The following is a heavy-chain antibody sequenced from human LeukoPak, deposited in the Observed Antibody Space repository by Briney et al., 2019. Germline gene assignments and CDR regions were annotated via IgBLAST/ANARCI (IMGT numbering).Heavy chain of an antibody. V-gene: IGHV3-30*03. Sequence: GGSLRLSCAASGFTFSSYGMHWVRQAPGKGLEWVAVISYDGSNKYYADSVKGRLTISRDNSKNTLYLQMNSLRAEDTAVYYCARAGGGDKQQLVWYFDLWGRGTLVTVSS. CDR2: ISYDGSNK. D-gene: IGHD6-13*01. J-gene: IGHJ2*01. CDR1: GFTFSSYG. CDR3: ARAGGGDKQQLVWYFDL.